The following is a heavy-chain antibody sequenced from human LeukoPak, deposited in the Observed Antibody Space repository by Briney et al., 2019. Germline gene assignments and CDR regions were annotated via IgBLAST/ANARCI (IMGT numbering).Heavy chain of an antibody. D-gene: IGHD4-17*01. Sequence: GGSLRLSCAASGFTFSSYAMSWVRQAPGKGLEWVSAISGSGGSTYYADSVGGRFTISRDNSKNTLYLQMNSLRAEDTAVYYCASRLKNPSDYGLSKYYFDSWGQGTLVTVSS. CDR1: GFTFSSYA. V-gene: IGHV3-23*01. J-gene: IGHJ4*02. CDR3: ASRLKNPSDYGLSKYYFDS. CDR2: ISGSGGST.